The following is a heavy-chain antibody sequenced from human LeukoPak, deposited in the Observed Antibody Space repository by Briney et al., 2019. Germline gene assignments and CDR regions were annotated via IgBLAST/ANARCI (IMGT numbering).Heavy chain of an antibody. D-gene: IGHD3-3*01. CDR3: ARESYDFWSGYSAQFDY. V-gene: IGHV4-31*03. Sequence: SETPSLTCTVAGGSISSGGYYWSWIRQHPGKGLEWIGYIYYSGSTYYNPSLKSRFTISVDTSKNQCSLKLSSVTAADTAVYYCARESYDFWSGYSAQFDYWGQGTLVTVSS. CDR1: GGSISSGGYY. CDR2: IYYSGST. J-gene: IGHJ4*02.